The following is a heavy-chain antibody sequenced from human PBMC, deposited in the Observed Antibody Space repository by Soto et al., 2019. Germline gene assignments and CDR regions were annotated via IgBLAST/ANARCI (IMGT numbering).Heavy chain of an antibody. D-gene: IGHD1-1*01. CDR1: GFTFSHHY. CDR2: IRNKLNRFTT. CDR3: TNRPSTTESRAFV. J-gene: IGHJ3*01. Sequence: EVQLVESGGGLFQPGGSLRLSCAASGFTFSHHYMDWVRQAPGKGMEWVGRIRNKLNRFTTEYAESVNGRFIISRDDSKNSLYPQMNSLQTEDTAVYYCTNRPSTTESRAFVWGQGTMVTVSS. V-gene: IGHV3-72*01.